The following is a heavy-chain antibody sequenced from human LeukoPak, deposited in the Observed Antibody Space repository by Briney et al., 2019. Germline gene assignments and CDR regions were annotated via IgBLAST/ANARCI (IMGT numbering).Heavy chain of an antibody. CDR2: INPNSGGT. CDR3: ARDSGWGSVAANFDY. Sequence: ASVKVSCKASGYTFTGYYMHWVRQAPGQGLEWMGWINPNSGGTNYAQKFQGWVTMTRDTSISTAYMELSRLRSDDTAVYYCARDSGWGSVAANFDYWGQGTLVTVSS. V-gene: IGHV1-2*04. D-gene: IGHD6-19*01. CDR1: GYTFTGYY. J-gene: IGHJ4*02.